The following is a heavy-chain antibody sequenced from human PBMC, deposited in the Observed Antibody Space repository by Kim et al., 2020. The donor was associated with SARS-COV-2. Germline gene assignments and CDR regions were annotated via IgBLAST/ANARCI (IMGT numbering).Heavy chain of an antibody. V-gene: IGHV3-23*01. CDR1: GFTFGHSA. Sequence: GGSLRLSCTGSGFTFGHSAMSWVRQVRGKGLEWVAGIFGSGSGTYYADSVKGRFTISRDNSQNTVHLQLNDLRADDTAVYYCARHLHVTTVTLYWYFDLWGRGTLVTVSS. CDR2: IFGSGSGT. J-gene: IGHJ2*01. CDR3: ARHLHVTTVTLYWYFDL. D-gene: IGHD2-21*02.